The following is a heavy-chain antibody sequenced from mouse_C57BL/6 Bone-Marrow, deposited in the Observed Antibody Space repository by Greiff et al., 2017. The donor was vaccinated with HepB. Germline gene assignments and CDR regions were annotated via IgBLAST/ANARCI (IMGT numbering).Heavy chain of an antibody. Sequence: VQGVESGPGLVAPSQSLSITCTVSGFSLTSYAISWVRQPPGKGLEWLGVIWTGGGTNYNSALKSRLSISKDNSKSQVFLKMNSLQTDDTARYYCARLRGLSNYDFDYWGQGTTLTVSS. D-gene: IGHD2-5*01. CDR3: ARLRGLSNYDFDY. CDR2: IWTGGGT. CDR1: GFSLTSYA. J-gene: IGHJ2*01. V-gene: IGHV2-9-1*01.